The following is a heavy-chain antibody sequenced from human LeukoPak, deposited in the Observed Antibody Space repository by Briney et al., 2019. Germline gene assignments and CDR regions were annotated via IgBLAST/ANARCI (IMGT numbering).Heavy chain of an antibody. D-gene: IGHD3-10*01. CDR2: IYYGGST. CDR3: ARATTRLLWFGELLDYYYYYGMDV. Sequence: PSETLSLTCTVSGGSISSYYWSWIRQPPGKGLEWIGYIYYGGSTNYNPSLKSRVTISVDTSKNQFSLKLSSVTAADTAVYYCARATTRLLWFGELLDYYYYYGMDVRGQGTTVTVSS. J-gene: IGHJ6*02. CDR1: GGSISSYY. V-gene: IGHV4-59*01.